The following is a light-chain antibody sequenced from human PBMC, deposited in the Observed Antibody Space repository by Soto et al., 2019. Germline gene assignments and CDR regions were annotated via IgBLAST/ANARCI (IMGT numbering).Light chain of an antibody. CDR2: DVS. V-gene: IGLV2-14*01. J-gene: IGLJ1*01. CDR1: SSDVGGYNY. Sequence: QSVLTQPASVSGSPGQSITISCTGTSSDVGGYNYVSWYQQYPGKAPKLMIYDVSNRPSGVSNRFSGSKSGNTASLTMSGLQAEDESDYYCSSYTGSSTYVFGTGTKLTVL. CDR3: SSYTGSSTYV.